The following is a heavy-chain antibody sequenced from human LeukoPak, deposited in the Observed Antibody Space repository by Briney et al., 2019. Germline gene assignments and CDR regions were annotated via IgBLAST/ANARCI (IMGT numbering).Heavy chain of an antibody. CDR3: AREGRGGNSYGDYYYYGIDV. D-gene: IGHD5-18*01. J-gene: IGHJ6*02. CDR1: GGSISSFY. Sequence: SETLSLTCTVSGGSISSFYWNWIRQSPGKGLEWIGYIHYSGSTNYNPSLKSRVTLSLDAFNNEVSLKLSSVTAADTAVYYCAREGRGGNSYGDYYYYGIDVWGQGTTVSVSS. CDR2: IHYSGST. V-gene: IGHV4-59*01.